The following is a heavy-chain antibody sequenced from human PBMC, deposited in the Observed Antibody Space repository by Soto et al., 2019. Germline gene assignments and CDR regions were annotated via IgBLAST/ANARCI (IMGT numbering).Heavy chain of an antibody. D-gene: IGHD3-22*01. J-gene: IGHJ3*02. CDR3: ARFYVSCGPSAGRYVFNI. V-gene: IGHV4-59*01. Sequence: SETLSLTCTVSGDSISSYYWSWIRQPPGKGLEWIAYIYYIGSTTNYNPSLKSRVTISVDTSKNQFSLKLSSVTAADTAVYYCARFYVSCGPSAGRYVFNIGAQGTLDPVS. CDR1: GDSISSYY. CDR2: IYYIGSTT.